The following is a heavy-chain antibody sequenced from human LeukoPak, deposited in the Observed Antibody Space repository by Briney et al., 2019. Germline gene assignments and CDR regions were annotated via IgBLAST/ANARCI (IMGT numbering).Heavy chain of an antibody. Sequence: PGGSLRLSCAASGFTFSSYWMHWVRQAPGKGLVWVSRINSDGSSTSYADSVKGRFTISRDNAKNTLYLQMNSLRAEDTAVYDCARAVYYDSRALRFDPWGQGTLVTVSS. CDR3: ARAVYYDSRALRFDP. CDR2: INSDGSST. D-gene: IGHD3-22*01. CDR1: GFTFSSYW. V-gene: IGHV3-74*01. J-gene: IGHJ5*02.